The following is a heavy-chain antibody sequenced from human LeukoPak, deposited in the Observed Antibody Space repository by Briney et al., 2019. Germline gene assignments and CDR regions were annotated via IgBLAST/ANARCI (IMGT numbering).Heavy chain of an antibody. Sequence: GGSLRLSCAASGFTFSTYGMHWVRQAPGRGLEWVAVISNDGSNKYYADSVKGRFTISRDNSKNTLCLHMNSLRAEDTAVYYCAKDGGESQSSLDYWGQGTLVTVSS. J-gene: IGHJ4*02. V-gene: IGHV3-30*18. CDR2: ISNDGSNK. CDR3: AKDGGESQSSLDY. CDR1: GFTFSTYG. D-gene: IGHD2-21*01.